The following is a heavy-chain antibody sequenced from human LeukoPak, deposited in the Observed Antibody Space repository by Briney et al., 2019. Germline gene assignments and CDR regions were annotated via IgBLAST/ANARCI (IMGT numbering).Heavy chain of an antibody. J-gene: IGHJ4*02. CDR1: GFTFSSHW. D-gene: IGHD3-10*01. Sequence: PGGSLRLSCAASGFTFSSHWMHWVRQAPEKGLVGVAHITADGSSTYYADSVKGRFTISRDNSKNTLYLQMNSLRAEDTAVYYCAKVDYYYGSGSYYNWVYWGQGTLVTVSS. V-gene: IGHV3-74*01. CDR3: AKVDYYYGSGSYYNWVY. CDR2: ITADGSST.